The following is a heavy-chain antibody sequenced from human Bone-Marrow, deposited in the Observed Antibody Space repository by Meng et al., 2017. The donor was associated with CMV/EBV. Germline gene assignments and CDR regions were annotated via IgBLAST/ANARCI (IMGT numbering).Heavy chain of an antibody. V-gene: IGHV3-21*01. CDR3: ARRGILGYYYGMDV. CDR1: GFTFSSYS. CDR2: ISSSSYI. J-gene: IGHJ6*02. D-gene: IGHD1-14*01. Sequence: GESLKIACAASGFTFSSYSMNWVRQAPGKGLEWVSSISSSSYIYYADSVKGRFTISRDNAKNSLYLQMNSLRAEDTAVYYCARRGILGYYYGMDVWGQGNTVNVAS.